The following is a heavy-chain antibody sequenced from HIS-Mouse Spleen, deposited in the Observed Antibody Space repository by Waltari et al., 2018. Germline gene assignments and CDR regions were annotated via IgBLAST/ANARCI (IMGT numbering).Heavy chain of an antibody. CDR2: IYYSGST. Sequence: QLQLQESGPGLVKPSETLSLTCTVSGCSSRSIWYFWGWVRQPPGTGLEWIGSIYYSGSTYYNPSLKSRVTISVDTSKNQFSLKLSSVTAADTAVYYCAREIPYSSSWYDWYFDLWGRGTLVTVSS. D-gene: IGHD6-13*01. J-gene: IGHJ2*01. CDR3: AREIPYSSSWYDWYFDL. V-gene: IGHV4-39*07. CDR1: GCSSRSIWYF.